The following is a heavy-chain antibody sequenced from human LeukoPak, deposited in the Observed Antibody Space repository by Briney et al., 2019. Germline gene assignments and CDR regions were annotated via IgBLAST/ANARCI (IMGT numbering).Heavy chain of an antibody. V-gene: IGHV3-23*01. CDR3: AKPSSSWYGYFDY. D-gene: IGHD6-13*01. J-gene: IGHJ4*02. CDR2: ISGSGGST. Sequence: PGGSLRLSCAASGLTFSSYAMSWVRQAPGKGLEWVSAISGSGGSTYYADSVKGRFTISRDNSKNTLYLQMNSLRAEDTAVYYCAKPSSSWYGYFDYWGQGTLVTVSS. CDR1: GLTFSSYA.